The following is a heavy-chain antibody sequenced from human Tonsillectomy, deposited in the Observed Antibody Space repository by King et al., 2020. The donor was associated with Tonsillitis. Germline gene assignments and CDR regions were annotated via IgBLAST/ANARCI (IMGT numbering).Heavy chain of an antibody. D-gene: IGHD6-19*01. CDR3: ASIAVAGKGRDY. CDR2: INPSGGST. CDR1: GYTFTSYY. Sequence: VQLVESGAEVKKPGASVKVSCKASGYTFTSYYMHWVRQAPGQGLEWMGIINPSGGSTSYAQKFQGRVTMTRDTSTSTVYMELSSLRSEDTAVYYCASIAVAGKGRDYWGQGTLVTVSS. V-gene: IGHV1-46*01. J-gene: IGHJ4*02.